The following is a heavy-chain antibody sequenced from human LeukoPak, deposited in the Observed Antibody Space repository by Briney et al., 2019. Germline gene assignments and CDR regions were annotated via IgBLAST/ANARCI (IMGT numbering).Heavy chain of an antibody. V-gene: IGHV1-69*13. Sequence: PVKVSCKASGGTFSSYAISWVRQAPGQGLEWMGGITPIFGTANYAQKFQGRVTITADESTSTAYMELSSLRSEDTAVYYCARSWDYYDSSGYYGGGGAFDIWGQGTMVTVSS. J-gene: IGHJ3*02. CDR3: ARSWDYYDSSGYYGGGGAFDI. CDR2: ITPIFGTA. CDR1: GGTFSSYA. D-gene: IGHD3-22*01.